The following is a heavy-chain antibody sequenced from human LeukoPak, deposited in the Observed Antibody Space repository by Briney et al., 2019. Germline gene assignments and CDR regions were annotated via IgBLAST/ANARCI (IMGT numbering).Heavy chain of an antibody. V-gene: IGHV3-7*03. CDR1: GFTFSSYW. J-gene: IGHJ4*02. CDR2: IKQDGGEK. CDR3: ARVKEQWLAYFDY. Sequence: GGSLRLSCAASGFTFSSYWMSWVRQAPGKGLEWVANIKQDGGEKYYVDSVKGRFTISRDNAKNSLYLQMNSLRAGDTAVYYCARVKEQWLAYFDYWGQGTLVTVSS. D-gene: IGHD6-19*01.